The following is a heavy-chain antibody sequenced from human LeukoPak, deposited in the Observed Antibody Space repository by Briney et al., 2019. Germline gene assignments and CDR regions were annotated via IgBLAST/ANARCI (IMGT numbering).Heavy chain of an antibody. CDR2: ISAYNGNT. CDR3: ARVIRITLVRGVITLRSHDY. Sequence: GASVKVSRKPSLYTFTSYVISWVRQAAGQEGEGMGWISAYNGNTNYAQKLQGRVTMTTDTSTSTAYMELRSLRSDDTGVYYCARVIRITLVRGVITLRSHDYWGQGTLVTVSS. D-gene: IGHD3-10*01. J-gene: IGHJ4*02. CDR1: LYTFTSYV. V-gene: IGHV1-18*01.